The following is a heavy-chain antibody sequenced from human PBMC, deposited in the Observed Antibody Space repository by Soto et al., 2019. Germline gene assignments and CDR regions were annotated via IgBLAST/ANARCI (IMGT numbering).Heavy chain of an antibody. D-gene: IGHD3-10*01. CDR2: ISYDGSNK. CDR1: GFTFSSYA. J-gene: IGHJ6*02. V-gene: IGHV3-30-3*01. CDR3: ARDGATLWSPYYYYGMDV. Sequence: GGSLRLSCAASGFTFSSYAMHWVRRAPGKGLEWVAVISYDGSNKYYADSVKGRFTISRDNSKNTLYLQMNSLRAEDTAVYYCARDGATLWSPYYYYGMDVWGQGTTVTVSS.